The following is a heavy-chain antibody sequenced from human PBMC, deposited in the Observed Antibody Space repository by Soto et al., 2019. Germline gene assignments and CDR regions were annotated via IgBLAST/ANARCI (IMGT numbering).Heavy chain of an antibody. CDR1: GFTFSSYS. D-gene: IGHD3-22*01. CDR2: ISSSSSTI. CDR3: ARDKTLFTYYYDSSGYYGMDV. Sequence: PGGSLRLYCAASGFTFSSYSMNWVRQAPGKGQKWVSYISSSSSTIYYADSVKGRFTISRDNAKNSLYLQMNSLRDEDTAVYYCARDKTLFTYYYDSSGYYGMDVWGQGTTVTVSS. J-gene: IGHJ6*02. V-gene: IGHV3-48*02.